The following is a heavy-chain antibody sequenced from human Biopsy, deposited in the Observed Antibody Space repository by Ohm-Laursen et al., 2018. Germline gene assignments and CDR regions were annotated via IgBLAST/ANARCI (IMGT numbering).Heavy chain of an antibody. J-gene: IGHJ6*02. D-gene: IGHD3-22*01. Sequence: SLRLSCAASGFRFDDYAMHWVRQRPGKGLEWVSGISWISRNTGYADSVKGRFTITRDNARNSLYLQMNSLRPEDTALYYCARDRGQNFYDSTGYYNGMDGWGQGTTVTVAS. CDR2: ISWISRNT. CDR3: ARDRGQNFYDSTGYYNGMDG. V-gene: IGHV3-9*01. CDR1: GFRFDDYA.